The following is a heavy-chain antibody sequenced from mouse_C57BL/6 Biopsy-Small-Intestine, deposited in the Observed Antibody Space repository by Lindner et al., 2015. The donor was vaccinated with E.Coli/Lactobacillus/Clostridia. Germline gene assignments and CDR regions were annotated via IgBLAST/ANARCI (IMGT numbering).Heavy chain of an antibody. CDR1: GYTFTGYW. J-gene: IGHJ4*01. Sequence: VQLQESGAVLMKPGASVRLSCKASGYTFTGYWIEWVKQRPGHGLEWIGEILPGSDSTIYDEKFKDKATFTTDTSSNTAYMQLSSLTTEDSAIYYCTRRFGVPYVMDYWGQGTSVTVSS. CDR3: TRRFGVPYVMDY. D-gene: IGHD3-1*01. CDR2: ILPGSDST. V-gene: IGHV1-9*01.